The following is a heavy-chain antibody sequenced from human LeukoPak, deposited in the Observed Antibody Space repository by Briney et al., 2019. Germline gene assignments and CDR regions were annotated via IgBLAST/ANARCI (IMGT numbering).Heavy chain of an antibody. D-gene: IGHD6-13*01. CDR1: GFTFSRYA. J-gene: IGHJ4*02. CDR3: AKDVYSSSPYYFDY. Sequence: GGSLRLSCAASGFTFSRYAMSWVRQAPGKGLEWVSTISGSGGSTYSADSVKGRFTNYRDNSKNTLSLQMNSLRAEDTAVYYCAKDVYSSSPYYFDYWGQGTLVTVSS. CDR2: ISGSGGST. V-gene: IGHV3-23*01.